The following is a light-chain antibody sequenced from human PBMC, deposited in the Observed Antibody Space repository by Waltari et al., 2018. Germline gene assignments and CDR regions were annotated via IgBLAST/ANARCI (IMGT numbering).Light chain of an antibody. V-gene: IGKV4-1*01. CDR3: QQYYSTLPT. Sequence: DIVMTQSPDSLTVSLGERATINCKSSKSVLYSSNNKNYLAWYQQKPGQPPKLLIYWASTRESGVPDRFSVSGSGTDFTLTISSLQAEDVAVYYCQQYYSTLPTFGPGTKVDIK. CDR2: WAS. CDR1: KSVLYSSNNKNY. J-gene: IGKJ3*01.